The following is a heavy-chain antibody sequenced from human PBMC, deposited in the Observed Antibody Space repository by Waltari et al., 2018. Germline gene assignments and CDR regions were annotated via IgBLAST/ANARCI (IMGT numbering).Heavy chain of an antibody. Sequence: QVQLVQSGAEVKKPGASVKVSCKVSGYTLTELSMHWVRQAPGKGLEWMGGFDPEDGETIYAQKFQGRVTMTEDTSTDTAYMELSSLRSEDTAVYYCATDQGQDDYIWGSYRYTPRHAFDIWGQGTMVTVSS. CDR2: FDPEDGET. J-gene: IGHJ3*02. D-gene: IGHD3-16*02. CDR1: GYTLTELS. CDR3: ATDQGQDDYIWGSYRYTPRHAFDI. V-gene: IGHV1-24*01.